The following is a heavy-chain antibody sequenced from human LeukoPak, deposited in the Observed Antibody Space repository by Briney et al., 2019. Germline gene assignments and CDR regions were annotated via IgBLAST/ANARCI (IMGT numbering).Heavy chain of an antibody. V-gene: IGHV4-59*01. D-gene: IGHD6-13*01. CDR2: IYYSGST. J-gene: IGHJ4*02. Sequence: PSETLSLTCTVSGGSISSYYWSWIWQPPGKGLEWIGYIYYSGSTNYNPSLKSRVTISVDTSKNQFSLKLSSVTAADTAVYYCARDHGTAGWVDYWGQGTLVTVSS. CDR3: ARDHGTAGWVDY. CDR1: GGSISSYY.